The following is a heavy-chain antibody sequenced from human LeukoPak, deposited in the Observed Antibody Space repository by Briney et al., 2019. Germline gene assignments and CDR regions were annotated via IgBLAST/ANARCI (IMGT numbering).Heavy chain of an antibody. CDR2: ISTSGSTI. CDR1: GFTFSDYY. D-gene: IGHD6-19*01. V-gene: IGHV3-11*04. CDR3: ARLYRSGSWALYYFDY. J-gene: IGHJ4*02. Sequence: PGGSLRLSCAASGFTFSDYYMSWIRQAPGKGLEWVSYISTSGSTIYYADSVKGRFTIYRDNAKNSLYLQMNSLRAEDTAVYYCARLYRSGSWALYYFDYWGQGPLVTVSS.